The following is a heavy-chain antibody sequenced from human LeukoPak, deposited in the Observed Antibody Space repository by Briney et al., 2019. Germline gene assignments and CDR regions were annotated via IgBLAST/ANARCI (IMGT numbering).Heavy chain of an antibody. J-gene: IGHJ3*02. CDR2: IYASGST. V-gene: IGHV4-61*02. Sequence: PSETLSLTCTVSGGSISSGSYYWSWIRQPAGKGLEWIGRIYASGSTNYNPSLKSRVTISVDTSKNQFSLKLSSVTAADTAVYYCARSTRLRFLEWLEADAFDNWGQGTMVTVSS. CDR1: GGSISSGSYY. CDR3: ARSTRLRFLEWLEADAFDN. D-gene: IGHD3-3*01.